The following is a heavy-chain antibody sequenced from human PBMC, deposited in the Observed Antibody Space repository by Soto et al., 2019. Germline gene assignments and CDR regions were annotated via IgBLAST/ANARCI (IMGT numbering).Heavy chain of an antibody. CDR3: ARRIKNSSGWYGAFDI. V-gene: IGHV4-30-4*01. D-gene: IGHD6-19*01. Sequence: PSETLSLTCTVSGGSISSGDYYWSWIRQPPGKGLEWIGYIYYSGSTYYNPSLKSRVTISVDTSKNQFSLKLSSVTAADTAVYYCARRIKNSSGWYGAFDIWGQGTMVTV. J-gene: IGHJ3*02. CDR1: GGSISSGDYY. CDR2: IYYSGST.